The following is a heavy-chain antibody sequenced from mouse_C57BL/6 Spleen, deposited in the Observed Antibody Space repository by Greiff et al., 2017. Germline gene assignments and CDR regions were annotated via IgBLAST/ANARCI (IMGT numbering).Heavy chain of an antibody. V-gene: IGHV1-72*01. CDR3: ASAVDSSVLYYFDY. CDR1: GYTFTSYW. Sequence: VQLQQPGAELVKPGASVKLSCKASGYTFTSYWMHWVKQRPGRGLEWIGRIDPNSGGTKYNAQFKSKATLTVHKPSSRAYMQLSSLTSEDSAVYCCASAVDSSVLYYFDYWGQGTTLTVSS. D-gene: IGHD3-2*02. J-gene: IGHJ2*01. CDR2: IDPNSGGT.